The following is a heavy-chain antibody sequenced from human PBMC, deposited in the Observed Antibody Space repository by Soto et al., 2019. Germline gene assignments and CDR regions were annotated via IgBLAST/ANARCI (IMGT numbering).Heavy chain of an antibody. Sequence: SVKVSCKASGGTFSSYAISWVRQAPGQGLEWMGGIIPIFGTANYAQKFQGRVTITADESTSTAYMELSSLRSEDTAVYYCARGGTKGIPITGPWGQGTLVNVSS. D-gene: IGHD2-8*01. CDR2: IIPIFGTA. V-gene: IGHV1-69*13. J-gene: IGHJ5*02. CDR3: ARGGTKGIPITGP. CDR1: GGTFSSYA.